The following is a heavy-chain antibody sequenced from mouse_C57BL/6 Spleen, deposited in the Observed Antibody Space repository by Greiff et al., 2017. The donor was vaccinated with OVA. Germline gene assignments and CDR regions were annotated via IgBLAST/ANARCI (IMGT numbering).Heavy chain of an antibody. CDR1: GYSITSGYY. CDR2: ISYDGSN. V-gene: IGHV3-6*01. CDR3: ARGGAPYYAMDY. Sequence: DVHLVESGPGLVKPSQSLSLTCSVTGYSITSGYYWNWIRQFPGNKLEWMGYISYDGSNNYNPSLKNRISITRDTSKNQFFLKLNSVTTEDTATYYCARGGAPYYAMDYWGQGTSVTVSS. J-gene: IGHJ4*01.